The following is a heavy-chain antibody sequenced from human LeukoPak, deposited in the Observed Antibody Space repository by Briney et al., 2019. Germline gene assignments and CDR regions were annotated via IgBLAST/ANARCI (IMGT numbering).Heavy chain of an antibody. Sequence: ASVNVSCKTSGGTFSSYAISWVRQATGQGLEWMGWMNPNSGNTGYAQKFQGRVTMTRNTSISTAYMELSSLRSEDTAVYYCARGRKVRGVMQTRYYYYYMDVWGKGTTVTVSS. CDR3: ARGRKVRGVMQTRYYYYYMDV. V-gene: IGHV1-8*02. CDR2: MNPNSGNT. J-gene: IGHJ6*03. D-gene: IGHD3-10*01. CDR1: GGTFSSYA.